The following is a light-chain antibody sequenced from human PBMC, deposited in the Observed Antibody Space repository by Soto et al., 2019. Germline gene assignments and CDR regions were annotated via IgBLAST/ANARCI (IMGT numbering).Light chain of an antibody. J-gene: IGKJ3*01. CDR1: QSVSSSY. Sequence: EIVLTQSPGTLSLSAGERATLSCRASQSVSSSYLAWYQQKPGQAPRLLIYGASSRATGIPDRSSGSGSGTEVTLTISSLQSEDVAVYYCQQYGSSPFTFGPGTKVDI. CDR2: GAS. CDR3: QQYGSSPFT. V-gene: IGKV3-20*01.